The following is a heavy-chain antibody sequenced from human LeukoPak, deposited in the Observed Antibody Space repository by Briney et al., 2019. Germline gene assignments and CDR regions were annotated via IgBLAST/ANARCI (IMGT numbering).Heavy chain of an antibody. D-gene: IGHD2-15*01. CDR1: GGTFSSYA. Sequence: SVKVSCKASGGTFSSYAISWVRQAPGQGLEWMGRIIPIFGTANYAQKFQGRVTITTDESTSTAYMEPSSLRSEDTAVYYCARSGKVVVAANNWFDPWGQGTLVTVSS. CDR2: IIPIFGTA. V-gene: IGHV1-69*05. J-gene: IGHJ5*02. CDR3: ARSGKVVVAANNWFDP.